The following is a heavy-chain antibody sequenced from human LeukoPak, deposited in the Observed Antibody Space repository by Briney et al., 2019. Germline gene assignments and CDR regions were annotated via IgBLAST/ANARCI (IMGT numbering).Heavy chain of an antibody. D-gene: IGHD3-3*01. Sequence: GGSLRLSCAASGFDFSSNWMHWVRHAPGQGLVWVSRIKGDGISTNYADSVKGRFTISRDIAKNTLYLQMNSLRTEDTGVFYCAKDHYWSIDYWGRGTLVTVSS. CDR1: GFDFSSNW. V-gene: IGHV3-74*01. J-gene: IGHJ4*02. CDR3: AKDHYWSIDY. CDR2: IKGDGIST.